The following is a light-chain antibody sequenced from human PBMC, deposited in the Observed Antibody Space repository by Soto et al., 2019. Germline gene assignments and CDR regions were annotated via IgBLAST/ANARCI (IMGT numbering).Light chain of an antibody. V-gene: IGKV3-20*01. CDR2: GAS. J-gene: IGKJ2*01. CDR3: HQYGHSPYT. Sequence: IVLTQSPGTLSLSPGERATLACRASQGVSTNYVAWYQQKPGQAPSLLIYGASNRAAGIPDRFSGSGSGTDFTLNISRLEPEDFAVFYCHQYGHSPYTFGQGTKLEIK. CDR1: QGVSTNY.